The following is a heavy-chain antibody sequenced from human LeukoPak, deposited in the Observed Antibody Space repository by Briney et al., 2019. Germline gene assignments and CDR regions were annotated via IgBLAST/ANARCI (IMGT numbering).Heavy chain of an antibody. V-gene: IGHV1-69*04. CDR1: GGTFSSYA. Sequence: SVKVSCKASGGTFSSYAISWVRQAPGQGLEWMGRIIPILGIANYAQKFQGWVTMTRDTSISTAYMELSRLRSDDTAVYYCARGEGYGGIYGMDVWGQGTTVTVSS. CDR2: IIPILGIA. D-gene: IGHD4-23*01. J-gene: IGHJ6*02. CDR3: ARGEGYGGIYGMDV.